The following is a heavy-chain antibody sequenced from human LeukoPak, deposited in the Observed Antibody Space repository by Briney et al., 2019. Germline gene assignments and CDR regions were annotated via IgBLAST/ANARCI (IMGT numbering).Heavy chain of an antibody. Sequence: GESLKISCKGSGYSFTNNWIGWVRQMPGKGLEWMGIIYPGDSDTTYSPSFQGQVTISADNSISTAYVQWSSLKASDTAIYYCARYGIRGCTSTNCYTSYFYYGMDVWGQGTTVTVSS. D-gene: IGHD2-2*02. CDR1: GYSFTNNW. CDR3: ARYGIRGCTSTNCYTSYFYYGMDV. J-gene: IGHJ6*02. V-gene: IGHV5-51*01. CDR2: IYPGDSDT.